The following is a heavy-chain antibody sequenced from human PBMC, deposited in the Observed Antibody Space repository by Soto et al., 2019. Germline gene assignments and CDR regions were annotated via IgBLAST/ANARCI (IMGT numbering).Heavy chain of an antibody. CDR1: GYTFTSYD. J-gene: IGHJ4*01. CDR3: ARAKATRITMIVFVFEGRPSYKFYY. V-gene: IGHV1-8*01. CDR2: MNPNSGNT. Sequence: GASVKVSCKAAGYTFTSYDINWVRQATGQGLEWMGWMNPNSGNTGYAQKFQGRVTMTRNTSISTAYMELSSLRSEDTAVYYCARAKATRITMIVFVFEGRPSYKFYYRAQRSLVTVSS. D-gene: IGHD3-22*01.